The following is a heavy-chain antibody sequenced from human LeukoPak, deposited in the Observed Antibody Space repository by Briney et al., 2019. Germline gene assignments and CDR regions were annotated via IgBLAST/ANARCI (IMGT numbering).Heavy chain of an antibody. Sequence: ASVKVSCKVSGSSLIEVAMHWVRQAPGKGLEWVGSFYPEDGEDGETHYAQKLQGRVTMTEDASTDTAYMELTSLSSENTALYYCAMTDRYAGRPFDYWGQGTLVTVSS. V-gene: IGHV1-24*01. D-gene: IGHD3-9*01. CDR3: AMTDRYAGRPFDY. CDR1: GSSLIEVA. CDR2: FYPEDGEDGET. J-gene: IGHJ4*02.